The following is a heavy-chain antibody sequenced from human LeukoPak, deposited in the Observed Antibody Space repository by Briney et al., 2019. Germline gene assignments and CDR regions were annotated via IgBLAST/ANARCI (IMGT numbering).Heavy chain of an antibody. CDR1: GGTFSSNA. Sequence: SVKVSCKASGGTFSSNAISWVRQAPGQGLEWMGGIIPIFGTANYAQKFQGRVTITADESTSTAYMELSSLRSEDTAVYYCARDLPNYCSSTSCPRWYYMDVWGKGTTVTVSS. V-gene: IGHV1-69*01. D-gene: IGHD2-2*01. J-gene: IGHJ6*03. CDR3: ARDLPNYCSSTSCPRWYYMDV. CDR2: IIPIFGTA.